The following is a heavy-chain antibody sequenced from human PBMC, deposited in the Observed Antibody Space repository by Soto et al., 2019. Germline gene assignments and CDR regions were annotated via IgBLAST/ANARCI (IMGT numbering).Heavy chain of an antibody. J-gene: IGHJ4*02. D-gene: IGHD4-17*01. CDR3: ARDVVRSTAVDS. V-gene: IGHV1-69*01. CDR2: IIPIFSRT. Sequence: QVQLVQSGTEVKEPGSSVKVSCKASGGSFSTSSFVWVRQGPGQGLEWMGGIIPIFSRTNLAQKFQGRVTFSADESTRTTYMELRSLTSEDTAIYYCARDVVRSTAVDSWGQGTLVTVSS. CDR1: GGSFSTSS.